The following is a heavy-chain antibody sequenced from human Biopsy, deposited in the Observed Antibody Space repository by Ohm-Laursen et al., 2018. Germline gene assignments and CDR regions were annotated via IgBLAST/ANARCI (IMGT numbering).Heavy chain of an antibody. CDR1: GDTISSYY. V-gene: IGHV4-4*07. Sequence: SETLSLTCTVSGDTISSYYWSWIRQPAGKGLEWIGRIYSSGRTNYNPSLKSRVTLSMDTSKRQFSLKLSFVTAADTAVYYCARWTPEYDSSRYYLDAFDIWGQGTKVTVSS. J-gene: IGHJ3*02. CDR3: ARWTPEYDSSRYYLDAFDI. CDR2: IYSSGRT. D-gene: IGHD3-22*01.